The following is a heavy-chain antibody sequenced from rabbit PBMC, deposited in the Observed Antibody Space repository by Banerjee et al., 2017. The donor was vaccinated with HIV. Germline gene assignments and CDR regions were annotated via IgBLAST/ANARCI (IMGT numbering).Heavy chain of an antibody. CDR1: GFSFSSAYY. V-gene: IGHV1S40*01. D-gene: IGHD6-1*01. CDR3: ARETIDGYAGYGYVGAFDP. J-gene: IGHJ2*01. CDR2: IVADSSGNT. Sequence: QSLEESGGDLVKPGASLTLTCTASGFSFSSAYYMCWVRQAPGKGLEWIACIVADSSGNTYYANWAKGRFTISKTSSTTVTLQMTSLTAADTATYFCARETIDGYAGYGYVGAFDPRGPGTLVTVS.